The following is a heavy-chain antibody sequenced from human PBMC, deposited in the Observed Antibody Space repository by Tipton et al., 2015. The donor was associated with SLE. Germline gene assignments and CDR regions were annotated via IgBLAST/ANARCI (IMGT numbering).Heavy chain of an antibody. V-gene: IGHV4-4*08. CDR3: ARMRSRHFDY. J-gene: IGHJ4*02. CDR2: ISHSGVT. CDR1: GGSISGHF. Sequence: TLSLTCTVSGGSISGHFWTWIRQLPGKGLEWIGYISHSGVTNYNPSLKSRVSIAVDTSKNQFSLKVRSVTAADTAVYYCARMRSRHFDYWGQGTLVTVSS.